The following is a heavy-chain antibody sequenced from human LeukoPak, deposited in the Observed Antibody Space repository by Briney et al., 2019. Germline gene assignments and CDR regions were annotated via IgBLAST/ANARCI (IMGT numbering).Heavy chain of an antibody. J-gene: IGHJ4*02. D-gene: IGHD3-22*01. CDR1: GFIFSSYG. CDR2: IWHDGSND. Sequence: GGSLRLSCAASGFIFSSYGMHWVRQAPGKGLEWVARIWHDGSNDDYADSVKGRFTIFRDNSKNTLYLQMNSLRAEDTAIYYCAIVTGDYYDTSGAFDYWGQGTLVTVSS. V-gene: IGHV3-33*01. CDR3: AIVTGDYYDTSGAFDY.